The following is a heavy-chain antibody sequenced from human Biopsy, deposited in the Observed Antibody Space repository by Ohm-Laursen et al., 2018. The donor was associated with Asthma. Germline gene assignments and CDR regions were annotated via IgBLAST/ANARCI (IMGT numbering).Heavy chain of an antibody. CDR1: GYTFVSYA. Sequence: APVKVSCKASGYTFVSYAIHWVRQAPGQRLEWMGWINAGNGNTKYSQKFQGRVTITRDTSASTAYMELSSLRSEDTAVYYCARTYYDFLTGQVNDAFDIWGQGTMVTVSS. V-gene: IGHV1-3*01. CDR2: INAGNGNT. D-gene: IGHD3-9*01. J-gene: IGHJ3*02. CDR3: ARTYYDFLTGQVNDAFDI.